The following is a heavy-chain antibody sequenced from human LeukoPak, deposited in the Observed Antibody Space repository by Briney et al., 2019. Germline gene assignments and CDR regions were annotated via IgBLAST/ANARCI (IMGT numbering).Heavy chain of an antibody. Sequence: GGSLRLSCAASGFTFSNAWMSWVRQAPGKGLEWVGRIKSKTDGGTTDYAAPVKGRFTISRDDSKNTLYLQMNSLKTEDTAVYYCTTDSGTVTTYDAFDIWGQGTMVTVSS. CDR1: GFTFSNAW. J-gene: IGHJ3*02. V-gene: IGHV3-15*01. CDR2: IKSKTDGGTT. CDR3: TTDSGTVTTYDAFDI. D-gene: IGHD4-17*01.